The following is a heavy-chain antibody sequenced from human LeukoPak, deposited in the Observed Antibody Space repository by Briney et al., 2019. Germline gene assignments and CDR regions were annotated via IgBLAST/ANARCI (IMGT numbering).Heavy chain of an antibody. D-gene: IGHD3-16*02. CDR2: ISSSGSPI. CDR1: GFTFSDCY. Sequence: GGSLRLSCATSGFTFSDCYMSWIRQAPGKGLEWVSYISSSGSPIYYADSVKGRFTISRDNAKNSLFLQMNSLRAEDTAVYYCARGSFLITFGGFIGWGQGTLVTVSS. V-gene: IGHV3-11*04. J-gene: IGHJ4*02. CDR3: ARGSFLITFGGFIG.